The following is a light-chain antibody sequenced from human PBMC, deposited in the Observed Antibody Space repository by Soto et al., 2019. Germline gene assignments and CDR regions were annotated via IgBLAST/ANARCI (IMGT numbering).Light chain of an antibody. Sequence: EIVLTQAPATLSLSPGERATLSCRASQSVSSYLAWSQQKPGQAPRHLIYDASNRATGITARFSGSGSGTDFTLTISSLEAEDFAVYYCEQRSNWPIAFGQGTRLEIK. CDR2: DAS. CDR1: QSVSSY. CDR3: EQRSNWPIA. V-gene: IGKV3-11*01. J-gene: IGKJ5*01.